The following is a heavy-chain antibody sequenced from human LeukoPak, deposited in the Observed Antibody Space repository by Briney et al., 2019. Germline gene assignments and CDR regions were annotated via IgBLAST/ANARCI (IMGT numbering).Heavy chain of an antibody. CDR1: GGSISSYY. V-gene: IGHV4-59*01. Sequence: PSETLSLTCTVSGGSISSYYWSWIRQPPGKGLEWIGYIYYSGSTNYNPSLKSRVTISVDTSKNQFSLKLSSVTAADTAVYCCARARRLDAFDIWGQGTMVTVSS. CDR2: IYYSGST. J-gene: IGHJ3*02. CDR3: ARARRLDAFDI. D-gene: IGHD2-21*01.